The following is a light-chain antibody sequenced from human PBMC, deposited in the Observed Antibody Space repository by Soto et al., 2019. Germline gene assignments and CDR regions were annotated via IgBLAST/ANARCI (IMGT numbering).Light chain of an antibody. CDR3: QLYGVSSPRIT. Sequence: EIVLTQSPGTLSLSPGEKATLSCRASQTVSASYLAWYQQKPGQAPRLLIXGATNRIIGIPDRFSGSVSGTDFTLTISRLEPEDFAVYYCQLYGVSSPRITFGQGTRLEIK. V-gene: IGKV3-20*01. CDR1: QTVSASY. CDR2: GAT. J-gene: IGKJ5*01.